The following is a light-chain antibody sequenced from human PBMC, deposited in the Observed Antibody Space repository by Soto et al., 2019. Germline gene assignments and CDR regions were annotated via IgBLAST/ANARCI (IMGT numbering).Light chain of an antibody. CDR3: CSYAGSTSRVQ. V-gene: IGLV2-14*01. Sequence: QSALTQPASVSGSPGQSITISCTGTSSDVDTYKYVSWYQQHPGKAPKLMIYEVSYRPSGVSDRFSGYKSGNTASLTISGLQAEEEAEYYCCSYAGSTSRVQFGGGTKVTV. CDR1: SSDVDTYKY. CDR2: EVS. J-gene: IGLJ6*01.